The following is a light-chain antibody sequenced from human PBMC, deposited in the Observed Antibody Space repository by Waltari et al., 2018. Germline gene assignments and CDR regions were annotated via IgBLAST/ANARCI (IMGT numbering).Light chain of an antibody. CDR1: QSISSY. J-gene: IGKJ1*01. CDR2: AAS. CDR3: RQSYRTPQVT. V-gene: IGKV1-39*01. Sequence: DIQMTQSPSSLSASVGDRVTITCRASQSISSYLNWYQQKPGKAPKLLIYAASSLQSGVPSRFSGSGSGTDFTLTISSLQPEDFATYYCRQSYRTPQVTFGQGTKVEIK.